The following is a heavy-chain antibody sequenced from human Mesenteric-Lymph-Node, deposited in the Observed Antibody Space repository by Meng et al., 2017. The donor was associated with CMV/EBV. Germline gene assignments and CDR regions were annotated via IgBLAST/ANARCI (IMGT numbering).Heavy chain of an antibody. Sequence: ASVKVSCKASGYALMGHYMHWVRQAPGQGLEWMGWINPNSGGTDYAQKFQGRVTMTWDTSISTFYMELSRLKSDDTAVYYCARDDDALGASQPDRFDPWGQGTLVTVFS. CDR2: INPNSGGT. V-gene: IGHV1-2*02. D-gene: IGHD1-26*01. CDR3: ARDDDALGASQPDRFDP. CDR1: GYALMGHY. J-gene: IGHJ5*02.